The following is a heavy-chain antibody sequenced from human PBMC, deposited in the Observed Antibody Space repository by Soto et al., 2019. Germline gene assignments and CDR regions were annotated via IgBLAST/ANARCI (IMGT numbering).Heavy chain of an antibody. CDR2: IYYSGST. D-gene: IGHD5-18*01. V-gene: IGHV4-31*03. J-gene: IGHJ6*02. CDR1: GGSISSGAYY. CDR3: ARDELGYSYGFGGYGMDV. Sequence: QVQLQESGPGLVKPSQTLSLTCTVSGGSISSGAYYWSWISQHPGKGLEWIGYIYYSGSTYYNPSLRSRVNITVDASKNQFSLKLSSVTAADTAVYYCARDELGYSYGFGGYGMDVWGQGTTVTVSS.